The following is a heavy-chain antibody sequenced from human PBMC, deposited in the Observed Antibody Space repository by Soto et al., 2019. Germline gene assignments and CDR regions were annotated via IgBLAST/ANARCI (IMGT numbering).Heavy chain of an antibody. CDR1: GFTFSSYS. CDR3: ARGNDFWSGLFDY. Sequence: VRLSCAASGFTFSSYSMNWVRQAPGKGLEWVSSISSSSSYIYYADSVKGRFTISRDNAKNSLYLQMNSLRAEDTAVYYCARGNDFWSGLFDYWGQGTLVTVSS. V-gene: IGHV3-21*01. J-gene: IGHJ4*02. D-gene: IGHD3-3*01. CDR2: ISSSSSYI.